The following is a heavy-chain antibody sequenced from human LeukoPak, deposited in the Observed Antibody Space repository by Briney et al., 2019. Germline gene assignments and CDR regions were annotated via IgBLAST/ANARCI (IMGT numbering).Heavy chain of an antibody. V-gene: IGHV3-7*01. CDR2: INQDGSEQ. CDR3: ARGHPSGRDAFDI. Sequence: GGSLRLSCAASGFTFSSYWMSWVRQAPGKGLEWVANINQDGSEQYYVDSVKGRFTISRDNAKNSLYLQMNSLRAEDTAVYYCARGHPSGRDAFDIWGQGTMVTVSS. J-gene: IGHJ3*02. D-gene: IGHD1-26*01. CDR1: GFTFSSYW.